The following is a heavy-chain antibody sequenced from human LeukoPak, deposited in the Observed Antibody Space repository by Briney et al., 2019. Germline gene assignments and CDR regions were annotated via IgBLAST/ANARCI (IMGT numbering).Heavy chain of an antibody. D-gene: IGHD3-10*01. CDR2: IYYSGST. CDR1: GGSVSSGSYY. V-gene: IGHV4-61*01. J-gene: IGHJ4*02. CDR3: ALWFGAYDY. Sequence: SETLSLTCTVSGGSVSSGSYYWSWIRQPPGKGLEWIGYIYYSGSTNYNPSLKSRVTISVDTSKNQFSLKLSSVTAADTAVYYCALWFGAYDYWGQGTLVTVSS.